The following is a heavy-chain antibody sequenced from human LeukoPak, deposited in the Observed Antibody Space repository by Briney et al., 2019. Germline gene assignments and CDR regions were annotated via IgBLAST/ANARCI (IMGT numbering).Heavy chain of an antibody. CDR1: GYTFTGYY. V-gene: IGHV1-2*02. CDR2: INPNSGGT. J-gene: IGHJ6*02. Sequence: ASVKVSCKASGYTFTGYYMHWVRQAPGQGLEWMGWINPNSGGTNYAQKFQGRVTMTTDTSTSIAYMELRSLRSDDTAVYYCARGAYGMDVWGQGTTVTVSS. CDR3: ARGAYGMDV.